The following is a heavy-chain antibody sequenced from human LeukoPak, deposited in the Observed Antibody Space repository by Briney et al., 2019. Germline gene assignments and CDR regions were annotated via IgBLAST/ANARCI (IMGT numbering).Heavy chain of an antibody. D-gene: IGHD3-10*01. Sequence: SETLSLTCTVSGGSISSYYWSWIRQPPGKGLEWIGYIYYSGSTNYNPSLKSRVTISVDTSMNQFSLKLSSVTAADTAVYYCARVWFGELYGMDVWGQGTTVTVSS. CDR2: IYYSGST. CDR1: GGSISSYY. CDR3: ARVWFGELYGMDV. V-gene: IGHV4-59*01. J-gene: IGHJ6*02.